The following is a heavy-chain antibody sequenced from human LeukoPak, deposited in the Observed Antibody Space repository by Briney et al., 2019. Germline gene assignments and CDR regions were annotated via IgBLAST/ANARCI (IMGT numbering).Heavy chain of an antibody. J-gene: IGHJ6*02. D-gene: IGHD4-11*01. CDR2: ISYDGSNK. V-gene: IGHV3-30*18. CDR3: AKDYGYYSSYYYGMDV. CDR1: GFTFSSYG. Sequence: PGGSLRLSCAASGFTFSSYGMHWVRQAPGKGLEWVAVISYDGSNKYYADSVKGRFTISRDNSKNTLYMQMNSLRAEDTAVYYCAKDYGYYSSYYYGMDVWGQGATVTVSS.